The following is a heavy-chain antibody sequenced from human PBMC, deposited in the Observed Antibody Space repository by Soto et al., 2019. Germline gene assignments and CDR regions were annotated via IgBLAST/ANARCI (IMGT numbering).Heavy chain of an antibody. D-gene: IGHD2-2*02. V-gene: IGHV1-18*01. CDR2: ISAYNGNT. CDR3: AREFDENCSSTSCYRGYYYGMDV. CDR1: GYTFTSYG. Sequence: QVQLVQYGAEVKKPGASVKVSCKASGYTFTSYGISWVRQAPGQGLEWMGWISAYNGNTNYAQKLRGRVTMTTDTSTSPAYMELRSLRSDDTAVYYCAREFDENCSSTSCYRGYYYGMDVWGQGTTVTVSS. J-gene: IGHJ6*02.